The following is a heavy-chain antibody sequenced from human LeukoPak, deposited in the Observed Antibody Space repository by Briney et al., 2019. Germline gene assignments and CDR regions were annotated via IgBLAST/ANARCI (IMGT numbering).Heavy chain of an antibody. Sequence: PGGSLRLSCAASGFTFSSYAMSWVRQAPGKGLEWVSAISGSGGSTYYADSVKGRLTISRDNSKNTLYLQMNSLRAEDTAVYYCAKDLGSWVAFDIWGQGTMVTVSS. V-gene: IGHV3-23*01. CDR1: GFTFSSYA. CDR3: AKDLGSWVAFDI. J-gene: IGHJ3*02. D-gene: IGHD2-15*01. CDR2: ISGSGGST.